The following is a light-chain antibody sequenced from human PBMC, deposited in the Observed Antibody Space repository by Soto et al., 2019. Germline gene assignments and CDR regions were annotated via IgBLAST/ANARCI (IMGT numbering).Light chain of an antibody. CDR1: QSVGSN. CDR2: GAS. CDR3: QQYNNWTLYT. J-gene: IGKJ2*01. V-gene: IGKV3-15*01. Sequence: EIVMTQSPATLSVSPGERATLSCRASQSVGSNLAWYRQKPGQAPRLLIYGASIRATGIPARFSGSGSGTEFTLTISSLQSEDFAVYYCQQYNNWTLYTFGQGTKLEI.